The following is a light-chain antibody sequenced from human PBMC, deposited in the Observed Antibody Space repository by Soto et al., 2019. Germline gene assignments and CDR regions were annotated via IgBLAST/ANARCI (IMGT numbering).Light chain of an antibody. CDR2: EVT. CDR1: SSDVGAYIY. Sequence: QSVLTQPASVSGSPGQSITISCTGSSSDVGAYIYVSWYQHHPGKAPKVMIYEVTNRPSGASDRFSGSKSGNTASLTISGLQAEDEADYYCCSYKSSRTYVFGTGTKVTVL. J-gene: IGLJ1*01. CDR3: CSYKSSRTYV. V-gene: IGLV2-14*01.